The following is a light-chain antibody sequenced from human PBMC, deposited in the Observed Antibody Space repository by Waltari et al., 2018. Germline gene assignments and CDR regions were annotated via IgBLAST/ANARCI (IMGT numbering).Light chain of an antibody. CDR2: VNSAGSH. V-gene: IGLV4-69*01. CDR1: RGHTNHP. CDR3: QTWGPGIRV. Sequence: QLALTQSPSASASLGASVKFTCTLSRGHTNHPSAWHQQQPEKGPRFLMKVNSAGSHSKGDGVPDRFSGSSSGAERYLTISSLQSEDEADYYCQTWGPGIRVFGGGTKLTVL. J-gene: IGLJ3*02.